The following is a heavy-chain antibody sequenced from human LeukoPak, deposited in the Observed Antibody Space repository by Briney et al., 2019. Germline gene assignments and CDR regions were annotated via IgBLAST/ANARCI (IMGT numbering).Heavy chain of an antibody. CDR3: ARGGMVRGVQFDY. V-gene: IGHV4-30-2*01. CDR2: IYHSGST. D-gene: IGHD3-10*01. CDR1: GGSISSGGYS. J-gene: IGHJ4*02. Sequence: SQTLSLTCAVSGGSISSGGYSWSWIRQPPGKGLEWIGYIYHSGSTYYNPSLKSRVTISVDRSKNQFSLELSSVTAADTAVYYCARGGMVRGVQFDYWGQGTLVTVSS.